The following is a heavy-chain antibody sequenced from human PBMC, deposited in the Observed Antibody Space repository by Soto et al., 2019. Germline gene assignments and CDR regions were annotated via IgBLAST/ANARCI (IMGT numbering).Heavy chain of an antibody. CDR2: SHQSGNT. CDR3: ATRDTGRVY. CDR1: GVSISSHDW. Sequence: QVQLQESGPGLVKPSGTLSLTCAVSGVSISSHDWWTWVRQPPGKGLEWIGESHQSGNTNYNSSLESRVTISLDNSKHQFSLQLSSVTVADAAVYYCATRDTGRVYWGQGTLVTVSS. D-gene: IGHD5-18*01. J-gene: IGHJ4*02. V-gene: IGHV4-4*02.